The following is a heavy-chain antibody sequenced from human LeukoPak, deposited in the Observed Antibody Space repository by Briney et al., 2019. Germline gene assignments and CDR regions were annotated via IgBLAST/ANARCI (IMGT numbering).Heavy chain of an antibody. V-gene: IGHV4-39*01. J-gene: IGHJ4*02. CDR3: ATSGNYYTSRFDY. CDR2: IYYSGTN. CDR1: RGSISSSGYY. D-gene: IGHD3-3*01. Sequence: SETLSLTCTVSRGSISSSGYYWGWIRQPPGKGLEWIGSIYYSGTNYYNPSLKSRVTISVDTSKNQFSLKMNSVTAADTAVYFCATSGNYYTSRFDYWGQGTLVTVSS.